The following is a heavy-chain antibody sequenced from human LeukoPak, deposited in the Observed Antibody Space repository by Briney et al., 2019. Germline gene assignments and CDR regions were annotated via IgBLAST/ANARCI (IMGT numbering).Heavy chain of an antibody. D-gene: IGHD3-22*01. V-gene: IGHV3-7*01. Sequence: PGGSLRLSCAASGFTFSTYAMSWVRQAPGKGLEWVANIKQDGSEKLYVDSVKGRFTISRDNAKNSLYLQINSLRAEDMAVYYCARDFHYYDSSGYYPIFDYWGQGTLVTVSS. CDR3: ARDFHYYDSSGYYPIFDY. CDR1: GFTFSTYA. CDR2: IKQDGSEK. J-gene: IGHJ4*02.